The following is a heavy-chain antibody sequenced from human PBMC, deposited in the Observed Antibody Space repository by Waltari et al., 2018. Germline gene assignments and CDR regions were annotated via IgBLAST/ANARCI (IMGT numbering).Heavy chain of an antibody. D-gene: IGHD7-27*01. CDR1: GYTFTDYY. V-gene: IGHV1-69-2*01. Sequence: EVQLVQSGAEVKKPGATVKISCKASGYTFTDYYMHWVQQAPGHGLEWMGRVDPEDGETIYAEKFQGRVTITADTSTDTAYMELSSLRSEDTAVYYCATAGSWRLELGMGTPFDYWGQGTLVTVSS. CDR2: VDPEDGET. CDR3: ATAGSWRLELGMGTPFDY. J-gene: IGHJ4*02.